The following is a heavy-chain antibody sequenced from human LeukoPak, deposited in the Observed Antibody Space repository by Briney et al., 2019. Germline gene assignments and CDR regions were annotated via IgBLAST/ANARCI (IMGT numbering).Heavy chain of an antibody. V-gene: IGHV3-15*01. J-gene: IGHJ4*02. CDR1: GFRFGDYA. CDR3: TTYVAVAGTRHFDS. Sequence: GGSLTLSCTASGFRFGDYAMSWFRKAPGKALEWIGRIRSKTDGGTTDYAAPVKDRFTISRDDSKNTLFLQINSLKTEDTAVYYCTTYVAVAGTRHFDSWGQGALVTVSS. D-gene: IGHD6-19*01. CDR2: IRSKTDGGTT.